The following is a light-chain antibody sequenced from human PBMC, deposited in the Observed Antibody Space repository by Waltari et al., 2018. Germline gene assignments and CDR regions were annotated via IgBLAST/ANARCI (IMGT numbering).Light chain of an antibody. CDR2: GAS. CDR1: QAISSA. Sequence: AIQLTQSPSSLSASVRDRPTITCRASQAISSALAWYQQKPGEAPKVLIYGASSLESGVPSRFSGSGSGTDFTLTISSLQPEDFATYYCQQYYSAPYTFGQGTKLEIK. CDR3: QQYYSAPYT. J-gene: IGKJ2*01. V-gene: IGKV1-13*02.